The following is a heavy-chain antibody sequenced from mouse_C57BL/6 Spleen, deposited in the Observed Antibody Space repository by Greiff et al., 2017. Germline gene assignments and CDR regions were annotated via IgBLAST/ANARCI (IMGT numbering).Heavy chain of an antibody. Sequence: EVKLQESGGGLVKPGGSLKLSCAASGFTFSDYGMHWVRQAPEKGLEWVAYISSGSSTIYYADTVKGRFTISRDNAKNTLFLQMTSLRSEDTAMDYCARGDSNYEDAMDYWGQGTSVTVSS. J-gene: IGHJ4*01. CDR3: ARGDSNYEDAMDY. D-gene: IGHD2-5*01. V-gene: IGHV5-17*01. CDR1: GFTFSDYG. CDR2: ISSGSSTI.